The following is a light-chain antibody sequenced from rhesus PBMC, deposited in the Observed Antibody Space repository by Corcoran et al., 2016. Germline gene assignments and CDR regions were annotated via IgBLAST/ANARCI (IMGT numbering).Light chain of an antibody. CDR2: GVS. CDR1: NSDIGYYNR. CDR3: SSVASSGTYT. V-gene: IGLV2-13*03. Sequence: QAAPTQSPSVSGSPGQSVTISCTGTNSDIGYYNRVSWYQQHPGKAPQLMLYGVSSRPLGLTDRFTGSKSVNTASLTISGIQAEDDSDHLCSSVASSGTYTLGSGTRLTVL. J-gene: IGLJ1*01.